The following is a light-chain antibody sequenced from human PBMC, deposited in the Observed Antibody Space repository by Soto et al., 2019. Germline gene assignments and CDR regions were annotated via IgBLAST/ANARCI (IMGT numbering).Light chain of an antibody. CDR1: QSVNTN. V-gene: IGKV3-15*01. CDR2: GAS. J-gene: IGKJ1*01. Sequence: EIVVTQSPATLSVSPGERATLSCRASQSVNTNFAWYQQKPGQAPRLLSYGASTRATGIPARFSGSGSGTEFTLTISSLQSEDFAVYYCQQYNNWLSWTFGQGTKVEV. CDR3: QQYNNWLSWT.